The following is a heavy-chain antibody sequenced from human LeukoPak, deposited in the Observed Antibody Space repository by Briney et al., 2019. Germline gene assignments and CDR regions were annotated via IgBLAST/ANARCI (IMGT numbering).Heavy chain of an antibody. Sequence: PSETLSLTCTVSGGSISSSGYYWGWIRQPPGKGLEGIGSMYYSGSTYYNPSLMTRVTISVDTSKNQFSLKLTSVTAADTAVYYCARLGYSGSYYERTFDIWGQGTMVTVSS. CDR1: GGSISSSGYY. D-gene: IGHD1-26*01. J-gene: IGHJ3*02. V-gene: IGHV4-39*01. CDR2: MYYSGST. CDR3: ARLGYSGSYYERTFDI.